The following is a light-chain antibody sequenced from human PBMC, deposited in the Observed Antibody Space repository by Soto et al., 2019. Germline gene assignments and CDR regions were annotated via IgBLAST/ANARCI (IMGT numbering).Light chain of an antibody. Sequence: QSVLTQPASVSGSPGQSITVSCTGTSSDVGDYNYVSWYQQRPGKAPKLMIFDVSNRPSGVSNRVSGSKSGNTASLTISGLQAEDEADYYCSSYTSSSLYVFGTGTKVTVL. J-gene: IGLJ1*01. V-gene: IGLV2-14*01. CDR1: SSDVGDYNY. CDR3: SSYTSSSLYV. CDR2: DVS.